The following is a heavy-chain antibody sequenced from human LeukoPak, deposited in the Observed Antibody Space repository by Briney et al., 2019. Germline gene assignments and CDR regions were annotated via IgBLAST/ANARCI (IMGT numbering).Heavy chain of an antibody. CDR3: ACSSSWYLGFDY. J-gene: IGHJ4*02. D-gene: IGHD6-13*01. V-gene: IGHV4-59*12. Sequence: SETLSLTCTISGDSINSYHWSWLRQPPGSKLEWIGYFYYSGVTNYNPSLKSRVTMSLDTSKKQFSLKLSSVTAADTAVYYCACSSSWYLGFDYWGQGTLVIVSS. CDR1: GDSINSYH. CDR2: FYYSGVT.